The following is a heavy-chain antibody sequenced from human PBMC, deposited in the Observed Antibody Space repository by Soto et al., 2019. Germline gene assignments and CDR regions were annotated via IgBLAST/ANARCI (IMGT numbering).Heavy chain of an antibody. J-gene: IGHJ4*02. CDR2: IYPGDSDT. Sequence: PGESLKISCKGSGYSFTSYWIGWVRQMPGKGLEWMGIIYPGDSDTRYSPSFQGQVTISADKSISTAYLRWSSLKASDTAMYYCARMAYCGGDCYGYFDYWGQGTLVTFSS. V-gene: IGHV5-51*01. D-gene: IGHD2-21*02. CDR1: GYSFTSYW. CDR3: ARMAYCGGDCYGYFDY.